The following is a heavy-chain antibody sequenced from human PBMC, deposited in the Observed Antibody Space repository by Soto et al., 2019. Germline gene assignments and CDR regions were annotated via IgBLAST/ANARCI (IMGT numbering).Heavy chain of an antibody. CDR1: GGSISSYY. Sequence: TETLSLTCTVSGGSISSYYWSWIRQPPGKGLEWIGYIYYSGSTNYNPSLKSRVTISVDTSKNQFSLKLSSVTAADTAVYYCARETLRQFYFCSGYYDWFDPCGQRSLVPVSS. CDR2: IYYSGST. V-gene: IGHV4-59*01. CDR3: ARETLRQFYFCSGYYDWFDP. D-gene: IGHD3-3*01. J-gene: IGHJ5*02.